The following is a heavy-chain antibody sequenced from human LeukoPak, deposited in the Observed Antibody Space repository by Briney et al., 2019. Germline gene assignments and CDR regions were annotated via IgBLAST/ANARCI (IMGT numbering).Heavy chain of an antibody. J-gene: IGHJ4*02. V-gene: IGHV1-2*02. D-gene: IGHD5-12*01. CDR1: GYTFTGYY. CDR2: INPNSGGT. Sequence: ASVKVSCKASGYTFTGYYIHWVRQAPGQGLEWMGWINPNSGGTNYAQKFQGRVTMTRDTSISTAYMELSSLRSEDTAVYYCARLGWLRFSRGEDYWGQGTLVTVSS. CDR3: ARLGWLRFSRGEDY.